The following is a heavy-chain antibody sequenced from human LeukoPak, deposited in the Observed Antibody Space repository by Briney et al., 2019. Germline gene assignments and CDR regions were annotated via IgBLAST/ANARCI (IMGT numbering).Heavy chain of an antibody. J-gene: IGHJ4*02. CDR1: GYTFTGYY. V-gene: IGHV1-2*02. Sequence: ASVKVSCKASGYTFTGYYMHWVRQAPGQGLEWMGWINPNSGGTNYAQKFQGRVTMTRDTSISTAYMELSRLRCDDTAVYYCARRAGAYSHPYDYWGQGTLVTVSS. CDR3: ARRAGAYSHPYDY. D-gene: IGHD4/OR15-4a*01. CDR2: INPNSGGT.